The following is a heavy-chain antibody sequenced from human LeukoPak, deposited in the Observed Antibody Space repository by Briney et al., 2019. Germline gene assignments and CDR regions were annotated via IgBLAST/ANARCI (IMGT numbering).Heavy chain of an antibody. CDR3: ARGTGSLFY. Sequence: LRLSCAVSGGSITRGSYYWTWIRQPAGKALEWIGHVFTSGNTNYNPSLKGRVTISIETSKSQFSLNLNSVTAADTAVYYCARGTGSLFYWGHGILVTVSS. D-gene: IGHD3-10*01. J-gene: IGHJ4*01. V-gene: IGHV4-61*09. CDR1: GGSITRGSYY. CDR2: VFTSGNT.